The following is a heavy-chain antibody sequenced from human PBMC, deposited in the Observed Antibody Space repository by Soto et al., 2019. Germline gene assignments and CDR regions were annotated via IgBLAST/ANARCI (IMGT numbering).Heavy chain of an antibody. Sequence: LRLSCAASGFTFSDYYMTWVRQPPGKGLEWISYISSGGSTIYYADSVKGRFTVSRDDAKNSLYLQMDSLRAEDTAVYYCAGDPYYYASEYWGQGTLVTV. J-gene: IGHJ4*02. D-gene: IGHD3-10*01. V-gene: IGHV3-11*01. CDR1: GFTFSDYY. CDR3: AGDPYYYASEY. CDR2: ISSGGSTI.